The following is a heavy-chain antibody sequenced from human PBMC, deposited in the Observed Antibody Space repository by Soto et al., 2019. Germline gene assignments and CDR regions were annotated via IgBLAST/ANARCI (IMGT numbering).Heavy chain of an antibody. D-gene: IGHD5-12*01. Sequence: PSETLSPTCAVYGGSFSGYYWSWIRQPPGKGLEWIGYINHSGSTNYNPSPKSRVTISVDTSKNQFSLKLSSVTAADTAVYYCARSGYDRHSSQYYFDYWGQGTLVTVSS. CDR2: INHSGST. J-gene: IGHJ4*02. V-gene: IGHV4-34*01. CDR1: GGSFSGYY. CDR3: ARSGYDRHSSQYYFDY.